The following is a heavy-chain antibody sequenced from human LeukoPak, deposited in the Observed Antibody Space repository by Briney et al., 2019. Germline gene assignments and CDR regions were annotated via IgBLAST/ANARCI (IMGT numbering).Heavy chain of an antibody. Sequence: ASVKVSCKASGYTFTGDYMHWVRQAPGQGLEWMGRINPNSGGTNYAQKFQGRVTMTRDTSISTAYMELSRLRSDDTAVYYCARQLPSSIVVVPAADFAYWGQGTLVTVSS. CDR3: ARQLPSSIVVVPAADFAY. V-gene: IGHV1-2*06. CDR1: GYTFTGDY. J-gene: IGHJ4*02. CDR2: INPNSGGT. D-gene: IGHD2-2*01.